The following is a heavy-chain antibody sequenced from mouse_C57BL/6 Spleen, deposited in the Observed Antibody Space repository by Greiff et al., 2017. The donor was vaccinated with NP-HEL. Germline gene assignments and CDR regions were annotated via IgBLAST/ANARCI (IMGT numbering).Heavy chain of an antibody. J-gene: IGHJ4*01. CDR2: IDPSDSYT. Sequence: QVQLQQPGAELVKPGASVKLSCKASGYTFTSYWMQWVKQRPGQGLEWIGEIDPSDSYTNYNQKFKGKATLTVDTSSSTAYMQLSSLTSEDSAVYYCARDGGMDYWGQGTSVTVSS. CDR1: GYTFTSYW. CDR3: ARDGGMDY. V-gene: IGHV1-50*01.